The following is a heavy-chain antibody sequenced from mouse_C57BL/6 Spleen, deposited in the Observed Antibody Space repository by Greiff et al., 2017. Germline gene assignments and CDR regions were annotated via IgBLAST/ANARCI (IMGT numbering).Heavy chain of an antibody. J-gene: IGHJ2*01. CDR3: ARGAIYYGSSYADY. CDR2: IDPSDSYT. CDR1: GYTFTSYW. D-gene: IGHD1-1*01. Sequence: QVQLQQPGAELVKPGASVKLSCKASGYTFTSYWMQWVKQRPGQGLEWIGEIDPSDSYTNYNQKFKGKATLTVDTSSSTAYMQLSSLTSEDSAVYYCARGAIYYGSSYADYWGQGTTLTVSS. V-gene: IGHV1-50*01.